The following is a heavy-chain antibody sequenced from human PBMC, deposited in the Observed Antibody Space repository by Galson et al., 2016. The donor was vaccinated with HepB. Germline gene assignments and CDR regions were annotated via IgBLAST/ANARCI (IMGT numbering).Heavy chain of an antibody. CDR3: AKGVRTGYYYYGMDG. J-gene: IGHJ6*04. V-gene: IGHV3-9*01. CDR2: ISWNSGSI. D-gene: IGHD1-14*01. CDR1: GFSFDDYA. Sequence: SLRLSCAASGFSFDDYAMHWVRQAPGKGLEWVSGISWNSGSIGYAESVKGRFTISRDNARDSLYLQLNSLRAEDTGLYYCAKGVRTGYYYYGMDGWGKGTTVTVSS.